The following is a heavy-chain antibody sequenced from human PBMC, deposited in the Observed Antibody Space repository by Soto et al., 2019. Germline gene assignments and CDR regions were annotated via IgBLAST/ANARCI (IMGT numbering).Heavy chain of an antibody. CDR2: ISWDGGST. V-gene: IGHV3-43*01. CDR1: GFTFDDYT. J-gene: IGHJ3*02. D-gene: IGHD1-1*01. CDR3: AIPVAHWKDDAFDI. Sequence: HPGGSLRLSCAASGFTFDDYTMHWVRQAPGKGLEWVSLISWDGGSTYYADSVKGRFTISRDNSKNSLYLQMNSLRTEDTALYYCAIPVAHWKDDAFDIWGQGTMVTVSS.